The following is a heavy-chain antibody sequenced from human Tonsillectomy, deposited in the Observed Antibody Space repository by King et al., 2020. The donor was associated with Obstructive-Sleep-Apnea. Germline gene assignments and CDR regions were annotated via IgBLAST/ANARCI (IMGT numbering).Heavy chain of an antibody. D-gene: IGHD5-24*01. CDR1: GGSISSSSYY. CDR3: AGDRGSEGWLQSRGWFDP. CDR2: IYYSGST. Sequence: LQLQESGPGLVKPSETLSLTCTVSGGSISSSSYYWGWIRQPPGKGLEWIGSIYYSGSTYYNPSLKSRVTISVDTSKNQFSLKLSSVTAADTAVYYCAGDRGSEGWLQSRGWFDPWGQGTLVTVSS. J-gene: IGHJ5*02. V-gene: IGHV4-39*07.